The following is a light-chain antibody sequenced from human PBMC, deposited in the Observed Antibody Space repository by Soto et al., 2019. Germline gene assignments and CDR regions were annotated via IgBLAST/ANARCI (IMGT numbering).Light chain of an antibody. V-gene: IGKV1-5*01. CDR3: QQYNSYSFS. J-gene: IGKJ4*01. Sequence: DIQMTQSPSTLSASVGDRVTITCRASQSISSWLAWCQQKPGKAPKLLIYDDSSLESGVPSRFSGSGSGTEFTLTISGLQPYDFATYYYQQYNSYSFSFGGGTKVEIK. CDR1: QSISSW. CDR2: DDS.